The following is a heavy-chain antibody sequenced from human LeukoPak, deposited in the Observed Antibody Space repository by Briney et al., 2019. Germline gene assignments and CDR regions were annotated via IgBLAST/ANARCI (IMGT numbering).Heavy chain of an antibody. J-gene: IGHJ4*02. CDR1: GFTFSSYA. CDR3: ARDAITMVRGVNLDY. D-gene: IGHD3-10*01. Sequence: PGGSLRLSCAASGFTFSSYAMHWVRQAPGKGLEWVAVISYDGSNKYYADSVKGRFTISRDNSKNTLYLQMNSLRAEDTAVYYCARDAITMVRGVNLDYWGQGTLVTVSS. CDR2: ISYDGSNK. V-gene: IGHV3-30-3*01.